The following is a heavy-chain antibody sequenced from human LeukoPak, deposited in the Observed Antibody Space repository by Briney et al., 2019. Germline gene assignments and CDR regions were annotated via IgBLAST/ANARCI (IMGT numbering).Heavy chain of an antibody. CDR3: AKSGLNRFDY. Sequence: GGSLRLSCAASGFTFSSNYMSWVRQAPGKGLEWVSIIYSGGSTFYADSVKGRFTISRDNSKNTLYLQVNSLRAEDTAVYYCAKSGLNRFDYWGQGTLVTVSS. CDR2: IYSGGST. CDR1: GFTFSSNY. V-gene: IGHV3-53*01. D-gene: IGHD2-15*01. J-gene: IGHJ4*02.